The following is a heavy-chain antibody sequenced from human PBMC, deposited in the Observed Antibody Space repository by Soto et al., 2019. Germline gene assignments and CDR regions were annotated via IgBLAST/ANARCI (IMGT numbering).Heavy chain of an antibody. CDR1: GFTFSSYA. J-gene: IGHJ5*02. Sequence: QVEVVESGGGVVQPGRSLRLSCAASGFTFSSYAMHWVRQAPGKGLEWVAGLSSDGGDKYYADSVKGRFTISRDNSMNTLSLQMDNLRSEDTAVYFCARVGYASLSWSNWFDPWGSGTLVTVSS. V-gene: IGHV3-30*14. D-gene: IGHD2-8*02. CDR2: LSSDGGDK. CDR3: ARVGYASLSWSNWFDP.